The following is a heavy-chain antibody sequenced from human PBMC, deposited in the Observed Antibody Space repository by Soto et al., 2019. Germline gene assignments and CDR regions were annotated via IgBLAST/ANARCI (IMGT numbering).Heavy chain of an antibody. V-gene: IGHV4-30-4*01. D-gene: IGHD5-12*01. CDR1: GGSVSSGDYF. J-gene: IGHJ4*02. CDR2: IYDSGSS. CDR3: AREKGYISGPKNFDS. Sequence: SETLSLTCTVSGGSVSSGDYFWIWIRHPPGKGLEWIGYIYDSGSSYYNPSLKSRVTMSVDTSKNQFSLKLRSVTAADTAMYYCAREKGYISGPKNFDSWGQGTLVTVS.